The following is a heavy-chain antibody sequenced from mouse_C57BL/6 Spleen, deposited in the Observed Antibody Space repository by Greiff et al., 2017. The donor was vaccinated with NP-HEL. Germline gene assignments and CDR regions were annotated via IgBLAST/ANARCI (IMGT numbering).Heavy chain of an antibody. CDR2: ITTSSGYT. J-gene: IGHJ2*01. D-gene: IGHD2-4*01. V-gene: IGHV1-7*01. Sequence: LVESGAELAKPGASVKLSCKASGYTFPSYWMPWVKQRPGQGLEWIGYITTSSGYTKSHQKFKDKATLTADKSSSPAYMQRSSLTYEYSAGYYCGSITKDYWGQGTPLTVSS. CDR3: GSITKDY. CDR1: GYTFPSYW.